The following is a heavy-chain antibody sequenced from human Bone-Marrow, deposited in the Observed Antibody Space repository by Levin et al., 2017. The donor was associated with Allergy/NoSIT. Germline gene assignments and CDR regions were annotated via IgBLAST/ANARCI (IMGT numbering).Heavy chain of an antibody. CDR3: GRAPYGENFYFDY. CDR2: IIPPFGTP. V-gene: IGHV1-69*13. J-gene: IGHJ4*02. Sequence: SVKVSCKTSRGTFGSYPISWVRQAPGQGLEWMGGIIPPFGTPDYAQKFQGRVTITADVSTKTVYMEVRSLGPDGTAVYYWGRAPYGENFYFDYWGRGTLVTVSS. D-gene: IGHD4-17*01. CDR1: RGTFGSYP.